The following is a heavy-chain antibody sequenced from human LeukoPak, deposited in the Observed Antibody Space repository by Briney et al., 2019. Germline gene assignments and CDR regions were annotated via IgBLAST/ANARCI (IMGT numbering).Heavy chain of an antibody. CDR2: IYYSGST. Sequence: SETLSATRTVSGDSILNSHYCGWIRPSPGKGLEWIGSIYYSGSTYYNPSVKSRLTISVDTSKNQFSLKLSSVTAADTAVYYCARRNGNYEGNWFDPWGQGTLVTVSS. V-gene: IGHV4-39*01. J-gene: IGHJ5*02. CDR1: GDSILNSHY. CDR3: ARRNGNYEGNWFDP. D-gene: IGHD4-17*01.